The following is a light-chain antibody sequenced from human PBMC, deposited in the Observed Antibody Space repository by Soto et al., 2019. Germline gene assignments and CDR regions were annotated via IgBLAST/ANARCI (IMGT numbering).Light chain of an antibody. J-gene: IGKJ4*01. Sequence: EIVLTQSPATLSLSPGERATLSCRASQSVSSSLAWYQHKPGQAPRLLIYDASNRATGIPARFSGSGSGTDFTLTISSLEPEDFAVYYCQQRTNWPLTFGGGTKVDIK. CDR1: QSVSSS. V-gene: IGKV3-11*01. CDR3: QQRTNWPLT. CDR2: DAS.